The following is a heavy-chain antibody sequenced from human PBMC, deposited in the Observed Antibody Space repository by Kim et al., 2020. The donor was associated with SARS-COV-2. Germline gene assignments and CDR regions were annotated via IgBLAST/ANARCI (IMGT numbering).Heavy chain of an antibody. CDR1: GFTFSSNG. J-gene: IGHJ4*02. V-gene: IGHV3-33*01. D-gene: IGHD6-19*01. Sequence: GGSLRLSCAASGFTFSSNGMHWVRQAPGKGLEWVAVIWYDGSNKYYADSVKGRYTISRDNSKNTLYLQMNSLRAEDPAVYYCAREYSSGWYVVDYWGQGTLVTVSS. CDR2: IWYDGSNK. CDR3: AREYSSGWYVVDY.